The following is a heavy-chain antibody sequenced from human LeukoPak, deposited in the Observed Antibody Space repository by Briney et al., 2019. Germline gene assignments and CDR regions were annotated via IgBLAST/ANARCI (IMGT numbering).Heavy chain of an antibody. J-gene: IGHJ4*02. CDR1: GFTVSSNY. CDR2: IYSGGST. CDR3: ASLRRDGYNNYFDY. V-gene: IGHV3-53*04. D-gene: IGHD5-24*01. Sequence: GGSLRLSCAASGFTVSSNYMSWVRQAPGKGLEWVSVIYSGGSTYYADSVKGRFTISRHNSKNTLYLQMNSLRAEDTAAYYCASLRRDGYNNYFDYWGQGTLVTVSS.